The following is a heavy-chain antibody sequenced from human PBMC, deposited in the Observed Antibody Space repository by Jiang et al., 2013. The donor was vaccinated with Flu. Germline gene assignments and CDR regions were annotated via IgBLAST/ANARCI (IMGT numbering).Heavy chain of an antibody. CDR3: APSHYDSSGYYLLFDY. Sequence: GTTDYAAPVKGRFTISRDDSKTTLYLQMNSLKTEDTAVYYCAPSHYDSSGYYLLFDYWGQGALVTVSS. V-gene: IGHV3-15*01. J-gene: IGHJ4*02. D-gene: IGHD3-22*01. CDR2: GTT.